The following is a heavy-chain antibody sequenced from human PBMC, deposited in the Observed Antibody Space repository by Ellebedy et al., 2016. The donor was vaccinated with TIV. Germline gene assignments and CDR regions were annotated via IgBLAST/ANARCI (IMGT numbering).Heavy chain of an antibody. J-gene: IGHJ4*02. D-gene: IGHD5-24*01. CDR3: SREGTDGYNYFDY. CDR2: VHYSGST. CDR1: GGSVSSGDYY. V-gene: IGHV4-61*08. Sequence: MPSETLSLTCTVSGGSVSSGDYYWNWIRQLPGKGLEWIAYVHYSGSTNYNPSLESRVTISVDTSKNQVSLKLTSGTAADTAVYYCSREGTDGYNYFDYWGRGTLVTVSS.